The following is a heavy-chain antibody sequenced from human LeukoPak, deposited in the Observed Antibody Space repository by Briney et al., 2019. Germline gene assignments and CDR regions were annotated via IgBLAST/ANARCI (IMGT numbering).Heavy chain of an antibody. CDR3: ARVRGDIVVVPAAGYYDSSGYSYFDY. CDR1: GYTFTDYY. V-gene: IGHV1-2*02. CDR2: INPNSGGT. J-gene: IGHJ4*02. Sequence: ASVKVSCKASGYTFTDYYMHWVRQAPGQGLEWMGWINPNSGGTNYAQKFQGRVTMTRDTSISTANMELSRLRSDDTAVYYCARVRGDIVVVPAAGYYDSSGYSYFDYWGQGTLVTVSS. D-gene: IGHD3-22*01.